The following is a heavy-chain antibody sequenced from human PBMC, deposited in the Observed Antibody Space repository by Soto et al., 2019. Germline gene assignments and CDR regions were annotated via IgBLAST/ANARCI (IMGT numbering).Heavy chain of an antibody. CDR1: GDTFSFYT. J-gene: IGHJ6*02. Sequence: ASVKVSCKASGDTFSFYTINWVRQAPRLGLEWMGWVNAIVGMTDYPQKLQGRVTMTTDKSTGTAYMALRSLRSDDTAVYYCAREGSAPYYSYGIDVWGQGTTVIVSS. D-gene: IGHD6-19*01. CDR3: AREGSAPYYSYGIDV. V-gene: IGHV1-18*01. CDR2: VNAIVGMT.